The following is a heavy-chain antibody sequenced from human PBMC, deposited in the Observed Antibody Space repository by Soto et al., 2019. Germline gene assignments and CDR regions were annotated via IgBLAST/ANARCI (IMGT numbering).Heavy chain of an antibody. Sequence: SETLSLTCDVSGDTISTGGYTWAWIRQPPGKALEWIGHTYHSGNPYYNPSLKSRVIISVDTSKNQFSLKLSSVTAADTAVYYCARGRRYSYGIRGLDYWGQGTLVTVSS. D-gene: IGHD5-18*01. CDR3: ARGRRYSYGIRGLDY. V-gene: IGHV4-30-2*01. J-gene: IGHJ4*02. CDR2: TYHSGNP. CDR1: GDTISTGGYT.